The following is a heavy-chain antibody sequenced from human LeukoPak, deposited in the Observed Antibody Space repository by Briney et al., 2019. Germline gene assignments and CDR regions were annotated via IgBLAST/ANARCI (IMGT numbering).Heavy chain of an antibody. CDR1: GYPFTSDW. D-gene: IGHD2-2*01. J-gene: IGHJ6*03. CDR3: ARHTPSAGLDWLLRQEESYYYYMDV. V-gene: IGHV5-51*01. Sequence: GESLKISCQGSGYPFTSDWIGWVPQMPRKGLEWMGSIYPGDSDTRYSPSFQGQVTISADKSINTAFLQWSSLKASDTGMYYCARHTPSAGLDWLLRQEESYYYYMDVWGKGTTVTVSS. CDR2: IYPGDSDT.